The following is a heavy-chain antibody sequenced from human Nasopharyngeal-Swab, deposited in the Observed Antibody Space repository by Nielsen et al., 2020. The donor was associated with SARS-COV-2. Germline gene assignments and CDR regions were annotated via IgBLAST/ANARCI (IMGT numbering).Heavy chain of an antibody. V-gene: IGHV3-23*01. Sequence: GESLKTSCAASGFTLSSYAMSWVRQAPGKGLEWVSAISGSGGSTYYADSVKGRFTISRDNSKNTLYLQMNSLRAEDTAVFYCAKEGDGYNYFDYLGQGTLVTVSS. J-gene: IGHJ4*02. CDR2: ISGSGGST. CDR3: AKEGDGYNYFDY. CDR1: GFTLSSYA. D-gene: IGHD5-24*01.